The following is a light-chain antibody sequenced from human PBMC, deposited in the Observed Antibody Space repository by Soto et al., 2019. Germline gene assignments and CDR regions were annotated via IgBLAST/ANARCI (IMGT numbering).Light chain of an antibody. CDR3: QHFDNWPPGYT. J-gene: IGKJ2*01. CDR1: HSVGNN. V-gene: IGKV3-15*01. CDR2: GAS. Sequence: EIVMTQSPATLSVSPGERATLSCRASHSVGNNLAWYQQKLGQAPRLLIYGASTRAAGIPARFSGSVSGTEFTLPISSLQSEDFAVYYCQHFDNWPPGYTFGQGTKLEIK.